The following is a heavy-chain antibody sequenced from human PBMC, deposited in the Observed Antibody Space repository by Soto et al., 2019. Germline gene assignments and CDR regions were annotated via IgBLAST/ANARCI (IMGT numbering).Heavy chain of an antibody. CDR2: IKSKTDGGTT. J-gene: IGHJ4*02. CDR1: GFTFSNAW. Sequence: EVQLVESGGGLVKPGGSLRLSCAASGFTFSNAWMNWVRQAPGKGLEWVGRIKSKTDGGTTDYAAPVKGRFTISRDDSKNTLYLQKNSLKTEDTAVYYCTLDFWSGYTFDYWGQGTLVTVSS. CDR3: TLDFWSGYTFDY. V-gene: IGHV3-15*07. D-gene: IGHD3-3*01.